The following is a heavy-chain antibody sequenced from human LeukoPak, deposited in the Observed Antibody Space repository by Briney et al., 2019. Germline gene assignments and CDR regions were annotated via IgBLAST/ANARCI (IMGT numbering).Heavy chain of an antibody. CDR2: IRHKAYGGTT. CDR3: TTYSGYGSGSMDV. V-gene: IGHV3-49*04. D-gene: IGHD3-10*01. J-gene: IGHJ6*03. CDR1: GFTFGDCA. Sequence: PGRSLRLSCTTSGFTFGDCAMSWVRQAPGKGLEWVGYIRHKAYGGTTEYAASVKGRFTISRDDSKSIAYLQMNSLKTEGTAVYYCTTYSGYGSGSMDVWGKGTTVTVSS.